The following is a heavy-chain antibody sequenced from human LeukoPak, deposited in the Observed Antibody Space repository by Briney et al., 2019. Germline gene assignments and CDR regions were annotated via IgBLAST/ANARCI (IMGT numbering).Heavy chain of an antibody. CDR1: GFTFSSYA. CDR2: ISGRGYNTDYADT. CDR3: AKDFGLGATVVFDY. Sequence: GGSLRLSCAASGFTFSSYAMSWVRQAPGKGLEWVAAISGRGYNTDYADTHYADSVKGRFTISRDDSKNTLYLQMHTLSAEDTAVFYCAKDFGLGATVVFDYWGQGTLVTVSS. V-gene: IGHV3-23*01. J-gene: IGHJ4*02. D-gene: IGHD1-26*01.